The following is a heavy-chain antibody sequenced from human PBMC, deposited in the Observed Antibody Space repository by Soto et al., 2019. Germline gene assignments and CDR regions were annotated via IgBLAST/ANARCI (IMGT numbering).Heavy chain of an antibody. CDR2: IKQDGSEK. CDR1: GFTFSSYW. J-gene: IGHJ5*02. V-gene: IGHV3-7*01. Sequence: EVQLVESGGGLVQPGGSLRLSCAASGFTFSSYWMSWVRQAPGKGREGVANIKQDGSEKYYVDSVKGRFTISRDNAKNSLYLQMNSLRAEDTAVYYCARGLGIRGNWFDPWGQGTLVTVSS. D-gene: IGHD7-27*01. CDR3: ARGLGIRGNWFDP.